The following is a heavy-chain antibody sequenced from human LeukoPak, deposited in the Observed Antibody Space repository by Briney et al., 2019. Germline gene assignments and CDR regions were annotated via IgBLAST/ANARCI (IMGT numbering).Heavy chain of an antibody. Sequence: PSETLSLTCTVSGGSISSYYRSWIRQPPGKGLEWIGYIYYSGSTNYNPSLKSRVTISVDTSKNQFSLKLSSVTAADTAVYYCARHLYTAAYSSGWSFDYWGQGTLVTVSS. CDR2: IYYSGST. D-gene: IGHD6-19*01. CDR1: GGSISSYY. V-gene: IGHV4-59*08. J-gene: IGHJ4*02. CDR3: ARHLYTAAYSSGWSFDY.